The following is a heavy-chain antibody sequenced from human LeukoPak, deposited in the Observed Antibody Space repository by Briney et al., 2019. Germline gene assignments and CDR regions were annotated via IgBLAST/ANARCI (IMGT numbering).Heavy chain of an antibody. J-gene: IGHJ5*02. Sequence: RAGGSLRLSCAASGLSFSGAWMTWVRQPPGKGLEWVGRITSRNDGETTDYAAPVKGRFTISRDDSKNTIYLQMNSLKTEDTAVYYCHTDINTIYGIVHWGQGTLVTVSS. CDR3: HTDINTIYGIVH. CDR1: GLSFSGAW. V-gene: IGHV3-15*01. D-gene: IGHD4-17*01. CDR2: ITSRNDGETT.